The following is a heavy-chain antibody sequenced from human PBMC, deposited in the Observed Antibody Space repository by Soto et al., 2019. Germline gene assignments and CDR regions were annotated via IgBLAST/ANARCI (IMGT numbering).Heavy chain of an antibody. CDR1: GGTFSSYT. J-gene: IGHJ6*02. V-gene: IGHV1-69*02. CDR2: IIPILGIA. CDR3: ASFIRLGRSLVYYYGMDV. Sequence: GASVKVSCKASGGTFSSYTISWVRQAPGQGLEWMGRIIPILGIANYAQKFQGRVTITADESTSTAYMELSSLRSEDTAVYYCASFIRLGRSLVYYYGMDVWGQAITVTVSS. D-gene: IGHD3-16*01.